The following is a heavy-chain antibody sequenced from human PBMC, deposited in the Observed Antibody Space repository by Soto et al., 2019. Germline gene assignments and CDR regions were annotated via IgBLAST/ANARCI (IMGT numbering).Heavy chain of an antibody. V-gene: IGHV3-15*01. J-gene: IGHJ6*02. CDR1: ALTLSNAW. D-gene: IGHD2-2*01. Sequence: GGSLRLSCAPSALTLSNAWMSWVRQAPGKGLEWVGRIKSKTDGGTTDYAAPVKGRFTIARDDSKNTLYLQMNSLKTEDTAVYYCTTRPHPKWYQLLWDYYYYGMDVWGQGTTVTVS. CDR3: TTRPHPKWYQLLWDYYYYGMDV. CDR2: IKSKTDGGTT.